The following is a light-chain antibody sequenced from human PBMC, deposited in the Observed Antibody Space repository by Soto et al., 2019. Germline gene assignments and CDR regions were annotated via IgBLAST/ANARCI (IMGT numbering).Light chain of an antibody. CDR1: QSISSW. CDR2: KAS. CDR3: QQYNSYPYT. Sequence: DIQMTQSPSTLSASVGDRVTITCRASQSISSWLAWYQQKSGKAPKLLIYKASSLESGVPSRFSGSGSGTEFTLTISSLQPDDFATYYCQQYNSYPYTFGQGTRLE. J-gene: IGKJ5*01. V-gene: IGKV1-5*03.